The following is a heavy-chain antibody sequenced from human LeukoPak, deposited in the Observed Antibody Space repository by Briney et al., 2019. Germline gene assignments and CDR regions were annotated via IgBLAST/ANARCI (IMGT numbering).Heavy chain of an antibody. Sequence: PGGSLRLSCAASGFTFSSYSMNWVRQAPGKGLEWVSSISSSSSYIYHADSVKGRFTISRDNAKNSLYLQMNSLRAEDTAVYYCASPDPGGDYDFWSGYYTPSYWGQGTLVTVSS. J-gene: IGHJ4*02. CDR2: ISSSSSYI. CDR1: GFTFSSYS. CDR3: ASPDPGGDYDFWSGYYTPSY. D-gene: IGHD3-3*01. V-gene: IGHV3-21*01.